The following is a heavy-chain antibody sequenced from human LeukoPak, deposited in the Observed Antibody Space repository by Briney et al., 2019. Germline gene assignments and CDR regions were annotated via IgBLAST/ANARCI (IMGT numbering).Heavy chain of an antibody. J-gene: IGHJ2*01. Sequence: SQTLSLTCAISGDSVSSNSAAWNWIRLSPSRGLEWLGRTYYRSKWYNDYAVSVKSRITINPDTSKNQFSLHLNSVTPEDTAVYYCARGKWELLSHYWCFDLWGRGTLVTVSS. CDR2: TYYRSKWYN. V-gene: IGHV6-1*01. D-gene: IGHD1-26*01. CDR3: ARGKWELLSHYWCFDL. CDR1: GDSVSSNSAA.